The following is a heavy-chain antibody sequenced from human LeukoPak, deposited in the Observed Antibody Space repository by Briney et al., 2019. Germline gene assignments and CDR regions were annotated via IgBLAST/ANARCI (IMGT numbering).Heavy chain of an antibody. CDR1: GYSFTSYW. D-gene: IGHD2-2*01. V-gene: IGHV5-51*01. Sequence: GESLKISCKGSGYSFTSYWIGWVRQMPGKGLEWMGILYPGDSDTRYSPSFQGNVTSSADKSISTAYLQWSSLKASDTAVYYCARHFGCSSTSCQDDYSISNGLYYYYYYMDVWGKGTTVTVSS. CDR3: ARHFGCSSTSCQDDYSISNGLYYYYYYMDV. J-gene: IGHJ6*03. CDR2: LYPGDSDT.